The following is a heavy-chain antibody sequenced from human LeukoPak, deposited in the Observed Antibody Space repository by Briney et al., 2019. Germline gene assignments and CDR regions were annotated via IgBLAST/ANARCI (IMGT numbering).Heavy chain of an antibody. CDR1: GGSISSGDYY. Sequence: SQTLSLTCTVSGGSISSGDYYWSWIRQPPGKGLEWIGYIYYSGSTYYNPSLKSRVTISVDTSKNQFSLKLSSVTAADTAVYYCARAVPATIFGVVTLSGFDPWGQGTLVTVSS. D-gene: IGHD3-3*01. V-gene: IGHV4-30-4*01. J-gene: IGHJ5*02. CDR3: ARAVPATIFGVVTLSGFDP. CDR2: IYYSGST.